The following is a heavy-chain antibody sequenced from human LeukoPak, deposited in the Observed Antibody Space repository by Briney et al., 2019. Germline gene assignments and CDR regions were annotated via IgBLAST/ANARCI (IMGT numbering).Heavy chain of an antibody. V-gene: IGHV3-7*01. D-gene: IGHD5-12*01. Sequence: GGSLRLSCAASGFTFSNYWMTWVRQAPGKGLEWVAHINQDGSEEHYMDSVEPRFTISRDNSKNSLSLQMNSLRAEDTAVYYCVRGGGVSGYDLLDYWGQGTLVTVSS. CDR3: VRGGGVSGYDLLDY. CDR2: INQDGSEE. CDR1: GFTFSNYW. J-gene: IGHJ4*02.